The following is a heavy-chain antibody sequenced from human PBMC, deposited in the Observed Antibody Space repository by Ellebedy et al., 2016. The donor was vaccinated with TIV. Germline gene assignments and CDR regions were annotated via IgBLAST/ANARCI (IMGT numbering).Heavy chain of an antibody. V-gene: IGHV1-8*02. J-gene: IGHJ4*02. CDR3: ARARKSTSVLCY. CDR2: MNPNSGNT. CDR1: GYTFTIYD. Sequence: ASVKVSXXASGYTFTIYDINWVRQATGQGLEWMGWMNPNSGNTGYAQKFQGRVTMTRNTSISTAYMELSSLRSEDTAVYYCARARKSTSVLCYWGQGTLVTVSS. D-gene: IGHD2-2*01.